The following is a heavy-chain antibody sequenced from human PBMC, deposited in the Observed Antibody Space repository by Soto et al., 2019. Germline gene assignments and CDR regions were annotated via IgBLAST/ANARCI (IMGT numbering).Heavy chain of an antibody. Sequence: SETLSLTCTVSNGSVSSGTYSWSWVRQPPGKGLEWIGNIYYSGTTYYTPSLKSRLTMSMDRANDHFSLNLNSVTAADTAVYFCARGHYYYGMDVWGQGITVNVSS. J-gene: IGHJ6*02. CDR1: NGSVSSGTYS. V-gene: IGHV4-30-2*01. CDR3: ARGHYYYGMDV. CDR2: IYYSGTT.